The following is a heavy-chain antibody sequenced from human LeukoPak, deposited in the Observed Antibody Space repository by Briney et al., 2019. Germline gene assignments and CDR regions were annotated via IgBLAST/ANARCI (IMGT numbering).Heavy chain of an antibody. CDR3: AHSNYDILTGYPSLDYYYGMDV. CDR2: IYWDDDK. CDR1: GFSLSTSGVG. V-gene: IGHV2-5*02. J-gene: IGHJ6*04. D-gene: IGHD3-9*01. Sequence: SGPTLVKPTQTLTLTCTFSGFSLSTSGVGVGWXXXXXXXXLEWPALIYWDDDKRYSPSLKSRLTITKDTSKNQVVLTMTNMDPVDTATYYCAHSNYDILTGYPSLDYYYGMDVWGKGTTVTVSS.